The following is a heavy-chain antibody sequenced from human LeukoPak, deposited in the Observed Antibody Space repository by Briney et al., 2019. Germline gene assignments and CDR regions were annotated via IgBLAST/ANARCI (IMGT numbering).Heavy chain of an antibody. Sequence: GASVKVSCKASGHTFTSYYMHWVRQAPGQGLEWMGIINPSGGSTSYAQKLQGRVTMTTDTSTSTAYMELRSLRSDDTAVYYCARDLKMGYSSGRYSWGTGSSNDYWGQGTLVTVSS. J-gene: IGHJ4*02. D-gene: IGHD6-19*01. V-gene: IGHV1-46*01. CDR2: INPSGGST. CDR3: ARDLKMGYSSGRYSWGTGSSNDY. CDR1: GHTFTSYY.